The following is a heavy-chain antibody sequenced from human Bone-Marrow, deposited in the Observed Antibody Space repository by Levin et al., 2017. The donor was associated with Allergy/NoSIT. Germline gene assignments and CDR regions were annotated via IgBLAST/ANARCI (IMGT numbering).Heavy chain of an antibody. V-gene: IGHV3-48*02. D-gene: IGHD4-23*01. J-gene: IGHJ4*02. CDR2: ISGSSTI. CDR1: GFTFSSYS. Sequence: PGGSLRLSCAASGFTFSSYSMSWVRQAPGKGLEWISYISGSSTIYYADSVKVRFIISRDNAKNSLYLQMNSLRDEDTAVYYCARVYGGRVVEYWGQGTLVTVSS. CDR3: ARVYGGRVVEY.